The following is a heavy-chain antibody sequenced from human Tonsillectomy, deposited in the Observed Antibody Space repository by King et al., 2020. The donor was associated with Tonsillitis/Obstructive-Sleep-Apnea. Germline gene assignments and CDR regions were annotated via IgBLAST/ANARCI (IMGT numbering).Heavy chain of an antibody. D-gene: IGHD5-12*01. CDR2: ISYDGSNE. Sequence: VQLVESGGGVVQPGRALRLSCSASGFTFSGYGIHWVRQAPGKVLEWVAFISYDGSNEYFADSVKGRFTISRDNSKNTLHLQMDSLRAEDTAIYYCAKQVAIGTNYFDYWGQGTLVTVSS. J-gene: IGHJ4*02. CDR3: AKQVAIGTNYFDY. V-gene: IGHV3-30*18. CDR1: GFTFSGYG.